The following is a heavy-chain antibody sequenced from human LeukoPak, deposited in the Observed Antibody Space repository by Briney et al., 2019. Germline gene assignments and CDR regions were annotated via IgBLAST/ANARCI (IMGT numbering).Heavy chain of an antibody. Sequence: GESLKISCEGSGYSFRTYWIAWVRQMPGKGLEWMGGIYPRDSEIRYSPSFQGQLTISADNSISTAYLQWSSLKASDTAMYHCARPAYSSSLSSHFDPWGQGALVTVSS. J-gene: IGHJ5*02. CDR1: GYSFRTYW. CDR2: IYPRDSEI. CDR3: ARPAYSSSLSSHFDP. V-gene: IGHV5-51*01. D-gene: IGHD6-13*01.